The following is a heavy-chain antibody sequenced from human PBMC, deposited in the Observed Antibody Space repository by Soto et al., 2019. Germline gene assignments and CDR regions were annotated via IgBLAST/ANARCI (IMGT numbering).Heavy chain of an antibody. CDR1: GYKFITYG. D-gene: IGHD3-16*01. Sequence: KAFGYKFITYGITWVRQAPGQGLEWMGGISTYSGNTDYAQSLQDRVTMTTDTSTSTVYMELGSLRSDDTAVYYCARGLGTNGLDVWGQGTAVTVSS. CDR2: ISTYSGNT. J-gene: IGHJ6*02. CDR3: ARGLGTNGLDV. V-gene: IGHV1-18*04.